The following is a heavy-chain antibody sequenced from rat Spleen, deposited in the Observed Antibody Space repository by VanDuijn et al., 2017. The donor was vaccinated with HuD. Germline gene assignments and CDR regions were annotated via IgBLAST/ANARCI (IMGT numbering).Heavy chain of an antibody. CDR1: GFTFSDYY. CDR2: ISYGDSSGHSGT. Sequence: EVQLVESGGGLVQPGRSLKLSCAASGFTFSDYYMAWVRQAPTKGLEWVATISYGDSSGHSGTYYRDSVRGRFTISRDNAKNTQYLQMDSLRSEDTATYYCTRGYVMDAWGQGASVTVSS. CDR3: TRGYVMDA. V-gene: IGHV5-29*01. J-gene: IGHJ4*01.